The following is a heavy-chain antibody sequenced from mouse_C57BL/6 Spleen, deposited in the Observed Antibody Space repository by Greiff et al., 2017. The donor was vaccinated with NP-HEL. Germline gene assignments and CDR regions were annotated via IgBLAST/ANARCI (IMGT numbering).Heavy chain of an antibody. J-gene: IGHJ4*01. CDR1: GYTFTDYN. CDR2: INPNNGGT. CDR3: ARMHDYDLSYAMDD. D-gene: IGHD2-4*01. Sequence: EVKLMESGPELVKPGASVKIPCKASGYTFTDYNMDWVKQSHGKSLEWIGDINPNNGGTIYNQKFKGKATLTVDKSSSTAYMELRSLTSEDTAVYYCARMHDYDLSYAMDDWGQGTSVTVSS. V-gene: IGHV1-18*01.